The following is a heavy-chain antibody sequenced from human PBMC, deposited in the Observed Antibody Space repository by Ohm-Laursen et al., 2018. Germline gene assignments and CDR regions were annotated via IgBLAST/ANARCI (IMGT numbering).Heavy chain of an antibody. D-gene: IGHD3-3*01. J-gene: IGHJ4*02. CDR3: AKAPPQYNFWSGYDY. V-gene: IGHV3-23*01. CDR2: ISGSGRNT. Sequence: GSLRLSCTASGFTFSNNAMNWVRQAPGKGLEWVSVISGSGRNTYYADSVKGRFTISRDNSKNTLYLQMNSLRAEDTALYYCAKAPPQYNFWSGYDYWGQGTLVTVSS. CDR1: GFTFSNNA.